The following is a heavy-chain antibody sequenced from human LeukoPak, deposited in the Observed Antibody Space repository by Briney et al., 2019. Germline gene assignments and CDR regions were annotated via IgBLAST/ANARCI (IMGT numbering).Heavy chain of an antibody. CDR1: GGTFSTYA. Sequence: ASVKVSCKASGGTFSTYAINWVRQAPGQGLERMGGIIPMFGTANYAQKFQGRVTITADKSTSTAYMELTSLTSDDTAVYYCARAYVGPPSRLYYGGGDCYSQCCWFDPWGQGTLVTVSS. V-gene: IGHV1-69*06. J-gene: IGHJ5*02. D-gene: IGHD2-21*02. CDR2: IIPMFGTA. CDR3: ARAYVGPPSRLYYGGGDCYSQCCWFDP.